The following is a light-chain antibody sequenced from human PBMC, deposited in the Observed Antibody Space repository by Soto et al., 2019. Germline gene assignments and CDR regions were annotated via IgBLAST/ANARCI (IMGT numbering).Light chain of an antibody. J-gene: IGKJ5*01. CDR3: QQSFRPHIT. Sequence: DIQMTQSPVSLSASVVDRVTISFRASQSIGNYLNWYQQKAGEVPKLLIYSASSLQSGVPSRFSGSASGTDFTLSISNLQPEDVATYYCQQSFRPHITFGQGTRLEIK. V-gene: IGKV1-39*01. CDR1: QSIGNY. CDR2: SAS.